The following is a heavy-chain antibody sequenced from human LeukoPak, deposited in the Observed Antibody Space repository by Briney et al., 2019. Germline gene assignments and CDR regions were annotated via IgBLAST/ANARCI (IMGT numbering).Heavy chain of an antibody. CDR2: IYYSGST. Sequence: SETLSLTCTVSGGSVSSGSYYWSWIRQPPGKGLEWIGYIYYSGSTNYNPSLKSRVTISVDTSKNQFSLKLSSVTAADTAVYYCAREEAIAVAGSLDYWGQGTLVTVSS. J-gene: IGHJ4*02. CDR1: GGSVSSGSYY. D-gene: IGHD6-19*01. CDR3: AREEAIAVAGSLDY. V-gene: IGHV4-61*01.